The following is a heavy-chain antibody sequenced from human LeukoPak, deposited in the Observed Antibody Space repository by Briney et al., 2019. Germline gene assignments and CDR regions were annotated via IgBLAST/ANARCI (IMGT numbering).Heavy chain of an antibody. CDR2: ISANGDDT. J-gene: IGHJ1*01. D-gene: IGHD3-22*01. V-gene: IGHV3-23*01. CDR1: GFTFSILA. Sequence: LAGGSLRLSCETSGFTFSILALNWVRQAPGKGLELASAISANGDDTLYADSVKGRFTISRDNSKNTLYLQMNSLRAEDTGVYYCARAPSEIGGYYPEYFRHWGQGTLVTVSS. CDR3: ARAPSEIGGYYPEYFRH.